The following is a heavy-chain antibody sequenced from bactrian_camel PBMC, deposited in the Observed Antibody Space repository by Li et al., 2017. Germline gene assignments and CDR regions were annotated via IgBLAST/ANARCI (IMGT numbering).Heavy chain of an antibody. J-gene: IGHJ4*01. D-gene: IGHD6*01. CDR1: TSQFTAPD. Sequence: HVQLVESGGGSVQAGGNLSLSCTPSTSQFTAPDMAWYRQAPENECELVSTLKPDGSPYYLDSVKGRFTISRDAKTTMYLQMSSAKPEDTAVYYCAAQATLGTWYRADYYNYWGQGTQVTVS. CDR2: LKPDGSP. V-gene: IGHV3S53*01. CDR3: AAQATLGTWYRADYYNY.